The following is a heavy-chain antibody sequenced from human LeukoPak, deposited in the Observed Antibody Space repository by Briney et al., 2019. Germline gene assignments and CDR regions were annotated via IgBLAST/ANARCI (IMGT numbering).Heavy chain of an antibody. CDR2: IYSGGST. D-gene: IGHD3-22*01. J-gene: IGHJ4*02. CDR3: ARDPRSYYYDSSGPL. V-gene: IGHV3-66*01. CDR1: GFTVSSNY. Sequence: GGSLRLSCAASGFTVSSNYMSWVRQAPGKGQEWVSVIYSGGSTYYADSVKGRFTISRDNSKNTLYLQMNSLRAEDTAVYYCARDPRSYYYDSSGPLWGQGTLVTVSS.